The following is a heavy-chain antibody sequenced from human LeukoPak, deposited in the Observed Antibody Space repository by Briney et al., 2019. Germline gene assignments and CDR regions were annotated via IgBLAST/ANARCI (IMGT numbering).Heavy chain of an antibody. D-gene: IGHD3-9*01. Sequence: PSETLSLTCTVSGGSVSSSIYYWGWISQPPGKGLEWIGSIYYSGSTSYNPSLKSRVTISVDTSKNQFSLKLTSVTAADTAVYYCASRNDILTSHVFDFWGQGTLVTVSS. CDR3: ASRNDILTSHVFDF. V-gene: IGHV4-39*01. CDR2: IYYSGST. J-gene: IGHJ4*02. CDR1: GGSVSSSIYY.